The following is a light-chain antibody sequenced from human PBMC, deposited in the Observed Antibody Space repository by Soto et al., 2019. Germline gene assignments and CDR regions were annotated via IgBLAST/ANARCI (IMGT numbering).Light chain of an antibody. J-gene: IGKJ4*02. Sequence: IVRTQSSATLAVSTGARATRSFRTRHGDNNYLAWYQQKPGQAPRILIFGASSRATGIPARFSGSGSGTDFTLTISSLEPEDFAVYYCQQYSSLPLTFGGGTKGDIK. CDR3: QQYSSLPLT. CDR1: HGDNNY. CDR2: GAS. V-gene: IGKV3-11*01.